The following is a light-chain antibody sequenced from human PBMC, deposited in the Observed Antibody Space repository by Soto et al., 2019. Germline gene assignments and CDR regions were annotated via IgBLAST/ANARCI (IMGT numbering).Light chain of an antibody. CDR2: AVS. Sequence: DIQMTQSPSSLSASVGDRVTITCRASHSISSYLNWYQQKPGKAPKLLIYAVSTLQGGVPPRFSGSGSGTDFTLTISSLQPEDFATYYCQQSYTTPYTFGQGTKLEIK. CDR3: QQSYTTPYT. CDR1: HSISSY. J-gene: IGKJ2*01. V-gene: IGKV1-39*01.